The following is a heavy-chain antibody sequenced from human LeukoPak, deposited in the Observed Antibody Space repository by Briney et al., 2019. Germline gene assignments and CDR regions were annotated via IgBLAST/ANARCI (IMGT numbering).Heavy chain of an antibody. D-gene: IGHD3-3*01. Sequence: PGGSLRLSCAASGFTFSSYWMSWVRQAPGKGLEWVANIKQDGSEKYYVDSVKGRFTTSRDNAKNSLYLQMNSLRAEDTAVYYCARVVTHMDYDFWSGYYRTYYYGMDVWGQGTTVTVSS. J-gene: IGHJ6*02. V-gene: IGHV3-7*01. CDR3: ARVVTHMDYDFWSGYYRTYYYGMDV. CDR2: IKQDGSEK. CDR1: GFTFSSYW.